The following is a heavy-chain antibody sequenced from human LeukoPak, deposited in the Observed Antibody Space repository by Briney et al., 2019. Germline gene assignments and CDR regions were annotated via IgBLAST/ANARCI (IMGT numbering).Heavy chain of an antibody. CDR3: ARIVRYFDLLLDY. CDR1: GFTFSDYY. CDR2: ISSSGRTI. V-gene: IGHV3-11*01. J-gene: IGHJ4*01. Sequence: PGGSPRPSCADSGFTFSDYYMSWIRPAPGKGLEWVSSISSSGRTIYYADSVKGRFTISRDNAKNTLYLQMNSLRAEATAMYYCARIVRYFDLLLDYWGQGCLVSV. D-gene: IGHD3-9*01.